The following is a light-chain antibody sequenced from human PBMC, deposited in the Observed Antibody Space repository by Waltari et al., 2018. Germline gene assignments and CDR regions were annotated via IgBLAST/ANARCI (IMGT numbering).Light chain of an antibody. Sequence: EIVMTQSPATLSVSPGDRVTLSCSASQSIRSALAWYQQRPGQAPRLVIDGASTRATGTSARFGGSGSGTDFTLTITSLQSEDIAVYYWQQYNNWQSFGQGTKLEIK. CDR3: QQYNNWQS. J-gene: IGKJ2*03. CDR2: GAS. CDR1: QSIRSA. V-gene: IGKV3-15*01.